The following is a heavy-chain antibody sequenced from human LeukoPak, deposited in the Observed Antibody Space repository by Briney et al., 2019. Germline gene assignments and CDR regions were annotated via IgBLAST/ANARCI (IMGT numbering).Heavy chain of an antibody. CDR2: IVVGSGNA. J-gene: IGHJ4*02. Sequence: SVKVSCKASGFTFTSSAVQWVRQARGQRLEWIGWIVVGSGNANYAQKFQERVTITRDMSTSTAYMELSSLRSEDTAVYYCAADRYCSGGSCYYFFDYWGQGTLVTVSS. CDR1: GFTFTSSA. CDR3: AADRYCSGGSCYYFFDY. V-gene: IGHV1-58*01. D-gene: IGHD2-15*01.